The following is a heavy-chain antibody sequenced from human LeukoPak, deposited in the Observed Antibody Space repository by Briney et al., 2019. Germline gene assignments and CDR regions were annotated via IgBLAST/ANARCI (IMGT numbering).Heavy chain of an antibody. CDR2: INHSGST. CDR1: GGSFSGYY. D-gene: IGHD6-19*01. V-gene: IGHV4-34*01. Sequence: PSETLSLTCAVYGGSFSGYYWSWIRQPPGKGLEWIGEINHSGSTNYNPSLKGRVTISVDTSKNQFSLKLSSVTAADTAVYYCARGVSVAGLPYYYYYYGMDVWGQGTTVTVSS. J-gene: IGHJ6*02. CDR3: ARGVSVAGLPYYYYYYGMDV.